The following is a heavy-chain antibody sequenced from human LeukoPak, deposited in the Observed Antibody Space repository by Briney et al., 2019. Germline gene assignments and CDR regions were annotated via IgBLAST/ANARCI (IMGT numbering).Heavy chain of an antibody. CDR2: INHSGST. Sequence: SETLSLTCTVSGGSTNSYYWSWIRQPPGKGLEWIGEINHSGSTNYNPSLKSRVTISVDTSKNQFSLKLSSVTAADTAVYYCATLYSSSSVWFDPWGQGTLVTVSS. D-gene: IGHD6-6*01. J-gene: IGHJ5*02. V-gene: IGHV4-34*01. CDR1: GGSTNSYY. CDR3: ATLYSSSSVWFDP.